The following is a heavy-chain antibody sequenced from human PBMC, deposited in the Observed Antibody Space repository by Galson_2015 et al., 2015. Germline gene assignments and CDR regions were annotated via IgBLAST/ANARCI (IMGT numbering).Heavy chain of an antibody. J-gene: IGHJ6*02. CDR2: IWYDGSNK. CDR1: GFTFSSYG. CDR3: ASATPSSSRGSRYQLVHYYYYGMDV. V-gene: IGHV3-33*01. D-gene: IGHD2-2*01. Sequence: SLRLSCAASGFTFSSYGMHWVRQAPGKGLEWVAVIWYDGSNKYYADSVKGRFTISRDNSKNTLYLQMNSLRAEDTAVYYCASATPSSSRGSRYQLVHYYYYGMDVWGQGTTVTVSS.